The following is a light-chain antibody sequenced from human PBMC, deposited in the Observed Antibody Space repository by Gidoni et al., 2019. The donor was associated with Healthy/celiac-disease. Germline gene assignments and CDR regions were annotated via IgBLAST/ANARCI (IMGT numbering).Light chain of an antibody. CDR3: QQYGSSPPWT. Sequence: EMVWTQSTGTLSLSPGERATLSCRASQSVSSSYLSWYQQKPGQAPRLLIYGASSRATGIPDRFSGSGSGTDFTLTISRLEPEDFAVYYCQQYGSSPPWTFGQGTKVEIK. V-gene: IGKV3-20*01. J-gene: IGKJ1*01. CDR1: QSVSSSY. CDR2: GAS.